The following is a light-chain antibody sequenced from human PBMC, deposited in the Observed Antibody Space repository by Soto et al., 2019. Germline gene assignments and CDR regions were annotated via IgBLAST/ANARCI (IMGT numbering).Light chain of an antibody. CDR2: EVS. Sequence: QSALTQPASVSGSRGQSVTISCVGRNTDVGQGKSVSWYQQGPGKAPKLVIFEVSNRPSGVSNRFSGSRSGSTASLTISGLQADDEGDYYCSSYTISNTLPFVFGTGTKLTVL. J-gene: IGLJ1*01. CDR1: NTDVGQGKS. V-gene: IGLV2-14*01. CDR3: SSYTISNTLPFV.